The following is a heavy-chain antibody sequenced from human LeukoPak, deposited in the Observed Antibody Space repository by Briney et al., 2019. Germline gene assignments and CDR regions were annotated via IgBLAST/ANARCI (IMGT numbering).Heavy chain of an antibody. Sequence: PGGSLRLSCAASGFTFSSYGMHWVRQAPGKGLEWVAFIRYDGSNKYYADCVKGRFTISRDNSKNTLYLQMNSLRAEDTAVYYCAKALYYYDSSGYYRGFDYWGQGTLVTVSS. CDR1: GFTFSSYG. CDR2: IRYDGSNK. D-gene: IGHD3-22*01. V-gene: IGHV3-30*02. J-gene: IGHJ4*02. CDR3: AKALYYYDSSGYYRGFDY.